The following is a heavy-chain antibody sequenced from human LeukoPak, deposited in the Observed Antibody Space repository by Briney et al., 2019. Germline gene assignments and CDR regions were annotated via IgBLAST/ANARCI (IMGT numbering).Heavy chain of an antibody. CDR2: ISSSGSTI. Sequence: EGSLRLSCAASGFTFSSYEMNWVRQAPGKGLEWVSYISSSGSTIYYADSVKGRFTISRDNAKNSLYLQMNSLRAEDTAVYYCARDNAHRRLEAAGLGYWGQGTLVTVSS. J-gene: IGHJ4*02. CDR1: GFTFSSYE. V-gene: IGHV3-48*03. D-gene: IGHD6-13*01. CDR3: ARDNAHRRLEAAGLGY.